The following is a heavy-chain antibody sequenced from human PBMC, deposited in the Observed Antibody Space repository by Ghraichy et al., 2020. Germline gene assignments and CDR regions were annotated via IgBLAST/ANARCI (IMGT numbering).Heavy chain of an antibody. CDR2: ISSDGSNK. J-gene: IGHJ4*02. V-gene: IGHV3-30*18. CDR1: GFTFSSYG. D-gene: IGHD1-26*01. Sequence: SLRLSCAASGFTFSSYGMHWVRQAPGKGLEWVAVISSDGSNKYYADSVKGRFTISRDNSKNTLYLQMNSLRAEDTAVYYCAKEQRPQWELLPYYFDYWGQGTLVTVSS. CDR3: AKEQRPQWELLPYYFDY.